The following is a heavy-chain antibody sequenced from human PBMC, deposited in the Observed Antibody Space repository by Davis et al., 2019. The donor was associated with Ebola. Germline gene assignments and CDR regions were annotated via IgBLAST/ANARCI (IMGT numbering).Heavy chain of an antibody. CDR1: GYAFTGYY. D-gene: IGHD1-20*01. V-gene: IGHV1-2*02. J-gene: IGHJ5*02. CDR2: INPNSGGT. Sequence: ASVKVTCKASGYAFTGYYMHWVRQAPGQGLEWMGWINPNSGGTNYAQKFQGRVTMTRDTSISTAYMELSRLRSDDTAVYYCARVRITGTPPPRYNWFDPWGQGTLVTVSS. CDR3: ARVRITGTPPPRYNWFDP.